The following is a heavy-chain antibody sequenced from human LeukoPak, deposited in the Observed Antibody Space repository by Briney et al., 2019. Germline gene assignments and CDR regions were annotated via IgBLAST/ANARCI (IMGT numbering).Heavy chain of an antibody. CDR2: IRSKAYGGTT. CDR1: GFTFGDYL. J-gene: IGHJ4*02. CDR3: ASGSGWYSPDY. V-gene: IGHV3-49*03. D-gene: IGHD6-19*01. Sequence: GGSLRLSCTVSGFTFGDYLINWFRQAPGKGLEWVGFIRSKAYGGTTEYAASVKGRFTISRDDSKSIAHLQMNSLKTEDTAVYYCASGSGWYSPDYWGQGTLVTVAS.